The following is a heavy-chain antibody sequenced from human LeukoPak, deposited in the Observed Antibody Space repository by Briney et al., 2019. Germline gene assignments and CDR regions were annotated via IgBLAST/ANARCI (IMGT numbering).Heavy chain of an antibody. CDR2: FDPEDGET. CDR1: GGTFSSYA. Sequence: ASVKVSSKASGGTFSSYAISWVRQAPGQGLEWMGGFDPEDGETIYAQKFQGRVTMTEDTSTDTAYMELSSLRSEDTAVYYCAWFGELLPDYWGQGTLVTVSS. J-gene: IGHJ4*02. V-gene: IGHV1-24*01. CDR3: AWFGELLPDY. D-gene: IGHD3-10*01.